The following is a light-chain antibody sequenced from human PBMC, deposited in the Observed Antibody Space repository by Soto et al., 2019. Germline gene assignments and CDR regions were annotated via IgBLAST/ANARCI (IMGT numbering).Light chain of an antibody. V-gene: IGLV2-14*01. J-gene: IGLJ1*01. CDR2: DVG. CDR1: SSDVGAYNY. CDR3: SSYTSGSTFYV. Sequence: QSALTQPASVSGSPGQSIAISCTGTSSDVGAYNYVSWYQQYPGKAPKLMVYDVGNRPSGVSNRFSGSKSGNTASLTISGLQAEDEADYYCSSYTSGSTFYVFGTGTNHRP.